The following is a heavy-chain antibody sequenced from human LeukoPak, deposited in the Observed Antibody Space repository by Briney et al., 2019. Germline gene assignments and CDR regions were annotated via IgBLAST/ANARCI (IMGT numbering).Heavy chain of an antibody. CDR1: GGTFSSYA. D-gene: IGHD1-20*01. J-gene: IGHJ5*02. Sequence: GASVKVSCKASGGTFSSYAISWVRQAPGQGLEWMGGIIPIFGTANYAQKFQGRVTITTDESTSTAYMELSSLRSEDTAVYYCARDQRPAISITDNWFDPWGQETLVTVSS. V-gene: IGHV1-69*05. CDR2: IIPIFGTA. CDR3: ARDQRPAISITDNWFDP.